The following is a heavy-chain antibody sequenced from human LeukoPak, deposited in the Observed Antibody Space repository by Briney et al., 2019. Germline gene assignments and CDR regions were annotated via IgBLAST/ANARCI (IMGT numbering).Heavy chain of an antibody. J-gene: IGHJ6*03. CDR3: ARGIVTIFGVVINHYYYYYVDV. CDR2: IYYSGST. Sequence: SQTLSLTCTVSGGSISSGGYYWSWIRQHPGKGLEWIGYIYYSGSTYYNPSLKSRVTISVDTSKNQFSLKLSSVTAADTAVYYCARGIVTIFGVVINHYYYYYVDVWGKGTTVAVSS. CDR1: GGSISSGGYY. V-gene: IGHV4-31*03. D-gene: IGHD3-3*01.